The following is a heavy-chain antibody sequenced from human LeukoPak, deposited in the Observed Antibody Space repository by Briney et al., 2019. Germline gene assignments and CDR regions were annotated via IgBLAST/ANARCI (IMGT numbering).Heavy chain of an antibody. V-gene: IGHV3-23*01. J-gene: IGHJ4*02. Sequence: GGSLRLSCAASGFTFSSYAMSWVRQAPGKGLEWVSAISGSGGSTYYADSVKGRLTISRDNSKNTLYLQMNSLRAEDTAVYYCAKGDGPVGGAYYFDYWGQGTLVTVSS. D-gene: IGHD3-16*01. CDR2: ISGSGGST. CDR3: AKGDGPVGGAYYFDY. CDR1: GFTFSSYA.